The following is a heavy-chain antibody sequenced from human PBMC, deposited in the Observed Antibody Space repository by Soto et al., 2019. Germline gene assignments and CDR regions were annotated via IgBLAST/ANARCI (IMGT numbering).Heavy chain of an antibody. CDR1: GGSFSGYY. D-gene: IGHD1-26*01. V-gene: IGHV4-34*01. Sequence: QVQLQQWGAGLLKPSETLSLTCAVYGGSFSGYYWSWIRHPPGKGLEWIGEINHSGSTNYNPSLKSRVTISVDTSKNQFSLKLSSVTAADTAVYYCARGCRIYSGSYYYYYGMDVWGQGTTVTVSS. CDR2: INHSGST. CDR3: ARGCRIYSGSYYYYYGMDV. J-gene: IGHJ6*02.